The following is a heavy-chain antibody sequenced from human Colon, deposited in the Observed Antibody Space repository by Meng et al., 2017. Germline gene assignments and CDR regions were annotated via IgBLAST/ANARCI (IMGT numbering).Heavy chain of an antibody. Sequence: QVQLPPSGPGLVKPSQTLSLTSAITGDSVSSNRALWHWVRQSPSRGLEWLGQTYYRSEWQNHYGVSVKSRITINADTSRNHFSLHLNSVTPEDTAVYYCTTWYGEYWGQGTLVTVSS. V-gene: IGHV6-1*01. D-gene: IGHD3-10*01. CDR3: TTWYGEY. CDR1: GDSVSSNRAL. CDR2: TYYRSEWQN. J-gene: IGHJ4*02.